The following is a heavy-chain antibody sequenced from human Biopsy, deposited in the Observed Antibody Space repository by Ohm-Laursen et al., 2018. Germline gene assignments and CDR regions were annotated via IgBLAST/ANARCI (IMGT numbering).Heavy chain of an antibody. D-gene: IGHD3-22*01. V-gene: IGHV4-34*01. CDR2: INHSGRT. Sequence: GTLSLTCAVYGESFNGYYWSWIRQTPGKGLEWIGEINHSGRTNYSPSLKSRVTISVDTSKNQFSLKVRSVTAADTAVYYCVRGVDYYDPYHYYALDVWGQGTTVTVSS. CDR1: GESFNGYY. J-gene: IGHJ6*02. CDR3: VRGVDYYDPYHYYALDV.